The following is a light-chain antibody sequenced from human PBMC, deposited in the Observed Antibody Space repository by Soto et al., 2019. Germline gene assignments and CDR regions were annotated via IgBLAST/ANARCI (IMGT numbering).Light chain of an antibody. CDR3: QLYQNYAT. CDR2: DAS. J-gene: IGKJ1*01. V-gene: IGKV1-5*01. CDR1: QSIRSL. Sequence: DIQMTQSPSTLSASVGARVTITCRASQSIRSLLAWYQQKPGKAPKALIYDASSLERGAPSMFSGSVSGTVFTLPLNSLQPDYFATYCYQLYQNYATFGTGTKVEIK.